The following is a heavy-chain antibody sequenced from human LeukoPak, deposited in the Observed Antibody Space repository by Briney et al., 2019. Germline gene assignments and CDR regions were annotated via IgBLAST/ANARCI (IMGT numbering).Heavy chain of an antibody. CDR3: ARVYGNTVYALDV. CDR2: ISYDGSDK. D-gene: IGHD4-17*01. J-gene: IGHJ6*02. V-gene: IGHV3-30*04. CDR1: GFTFSAYD. Sequence: GGSLRLSCAASGFTFSAYDLHWVRQAPGKGLEWVAFISYDGSDKDYADSMKGRFTISRDNSKNTVNLQMSSLRPEDTAIYFCARVYGNTVYALDVWGQGTTVTVSS.